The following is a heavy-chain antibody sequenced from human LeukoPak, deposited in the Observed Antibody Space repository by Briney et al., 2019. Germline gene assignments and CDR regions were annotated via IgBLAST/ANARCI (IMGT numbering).Heavy chain of an antibody. J-gene: IGHJ4*02. CDR3: ARVFGYYDSSGSWDY. Sequence: GGSLRLSCAASGFTFSSYAMHWVRQAPGKGLEWVAVISYDGSNKYYADSVKGRFTISRDNSKNTLYLQMNSLRAEDTAVYYCARVFGYYDSSGSWDYWGQGTLVTVSS. D-gene: IGHD3-22*01. V-gene: IGHV3-30*04. CDR1: GFTFSSYA. CDR2: ISYDGSNK.